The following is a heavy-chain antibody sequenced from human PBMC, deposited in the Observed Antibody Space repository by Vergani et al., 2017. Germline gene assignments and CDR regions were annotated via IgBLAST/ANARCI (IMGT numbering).Heavy chain of an antibody. CDR2: TRNKANSYTT. CDR3: ARDVYSSGWYNRWYFDL. J-gene: IGHJ2*01. D-gene: IGHD6-19*01. V-gene: IGHV3-72*01. CDR1: GFTFSDHY. Sequence: EVQLVESGGGLVQPGGSLRLSCAASGFTFSDHYMDWVRQAPGKGLEWVGRTRNKANSYTTEYAASVKGRFTISRDDSKNTAYLQMNSLKTEDTAVYYCARDVYSSGWYNRWYFDLWGRGTLVTVSS.